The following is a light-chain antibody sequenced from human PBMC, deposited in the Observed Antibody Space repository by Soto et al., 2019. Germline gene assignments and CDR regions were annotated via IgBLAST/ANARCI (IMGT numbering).Light chain of an antibody. Sequence: IQLTQSPSSLSASVGDRVTISCRASQGIANFLAWYQQKPGKAPKLLIYGASTLQSGVPSRFSGSGSATDFTLTISSLQTEDFATYYCQQLNSFPIPFGPGTKVDIK. J-gene: IGKJ3*01. V-gene: IGKV1-9*01. CDR3: QQLNSFPIP. CDR2: GAS. CDR1: QGIANF.